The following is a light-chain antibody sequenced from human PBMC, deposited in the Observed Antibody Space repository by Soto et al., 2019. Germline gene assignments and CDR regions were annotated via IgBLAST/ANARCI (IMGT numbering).Light chain of an antibody. CDR1: SSDVGRYNY. CDR3: SSHAGSNSFYV. CDR2: EVT. J-gene: IGLJ1*01. Sequence: QSVLAQPPSASGSPGQSVTISCTGTSSDVGRYNYVSWYQQHPGKTPKLIIYEVTKRPSGVPDRFSASKSGNTAPLTVSGLQAEDEADYYCSSHAGSNSFYVFGTGTKVTVL. V-gene: IGLV2-8*01.